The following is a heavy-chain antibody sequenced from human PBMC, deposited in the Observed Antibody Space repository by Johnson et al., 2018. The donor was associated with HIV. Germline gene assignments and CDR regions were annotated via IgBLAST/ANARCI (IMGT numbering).Heavy chain of an antibody. CDR1: GFIVRSNY. Sequence: VQLVESGGGLVQPGGSLRLSCAASGFIVRSNYMTWVRQAPGKGLEWVSSISRSGGPYYAASVKGRFTISRDDSKSMLYLQMNNLRAEDTAVYYCARRVGWTFEERFDIWGQGTMVTVSS. CDR3: ARRVGWTFEERFDI. J-gene: IGHJ3*02. CDR2: ISRSGGP. V-gene: IGHV3-66*01. D-gene: IGHD3-10*01.